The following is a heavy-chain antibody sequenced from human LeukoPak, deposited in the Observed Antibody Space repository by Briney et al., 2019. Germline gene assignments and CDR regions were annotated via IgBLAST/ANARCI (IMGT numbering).Heavy chain of an antibody. J-gene: IGHJ4*02. CDR3: ARGGESLDY. V-gene: IGHV3-48*04. CDR2: ISSSGSTT. D-gene: IGHD3-16*01. Sequence: GGSLRLSCAVSGFTFNTYSVNWVRQAPGKGLEWVSYISSSGSTTYYADSVKGRFTVSRDNAKNSLYLQMNSLRAEDTAVYYCARGGESLDYWGQGTLVTVSS. CDR1: GFTFNTYS.